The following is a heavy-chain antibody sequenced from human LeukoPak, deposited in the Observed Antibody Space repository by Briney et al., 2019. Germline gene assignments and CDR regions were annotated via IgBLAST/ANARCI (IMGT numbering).Heavy chain of an antibody. CDR2: IRSKANSYAT. CDR1: GFTFSGSA. CDR3: TRLVPAAIYYYYYMDV. V-gene: IGHV3-73*01. D-gene: IGHD2-2*01. Sequence: GGSLKLSCAASGFTFSGSAMHWVRQASGKGLEWVGRIRSKANSYATAYAASVKGRFTISRDDSKNTAYLQMNSLKTEDTAVYYCTRLVPAAIYYYYYMDVWGQGTLVTVSS. J-gene: IGHJ6*03.